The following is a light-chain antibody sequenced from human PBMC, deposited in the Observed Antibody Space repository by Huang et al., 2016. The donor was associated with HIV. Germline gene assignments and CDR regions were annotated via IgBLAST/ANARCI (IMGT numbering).Light chain of an antibody. V-gene: IGKV4-1*01. J-gene: IGKJ1*01. CDR2: WAT. CDR3: LQYYSVPQT. CDR1: QTVLYSLNKKNY. Sequence: DIVMTQSPDSLAVSPGERATINCKSSQTVLYSLNKKNYLAWFQHKPGRPPKLLIYWATTRESGVPDRFSGSGSGTEFTLTINNLQAEDVAVYCCLQYYSVPQTFGHGTKVEIK.